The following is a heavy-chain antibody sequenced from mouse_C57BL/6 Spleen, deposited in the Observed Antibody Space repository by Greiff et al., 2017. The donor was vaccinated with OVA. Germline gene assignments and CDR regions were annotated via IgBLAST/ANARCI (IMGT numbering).Heavy chain of an antibody. CDR3: ASVDYSNYYWYFDV. CDR2: IDPSDSYT. V-gene: IGHV1-59*01. J-gene: IGHJ1*03. D-gene: IGHD2-5*01. CDR1: GYTFTSYW. Sequence: VQLQQPGAELVRPGTSVKLSCKASGYTFTSYWMHWVKQRPGQGLEWIGVIDPSDSYTNYNQKFKGKATLTVDTSSSTAYMQLSSLTSEDSAVYYGASVDYSNYYWYFDVWGTGTTVTVSS.